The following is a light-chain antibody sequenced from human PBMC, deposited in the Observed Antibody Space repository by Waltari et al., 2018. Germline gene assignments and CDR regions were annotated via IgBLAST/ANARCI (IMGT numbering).Light chain of an antibody. CDR3: ASWDDSLNGFWV. J-gene: IGLJ3*02. CDR2: SNN. Sequence: QSVLTQPPSASGTPGQRVTISRSGSSSNIGNNPVNWYQQFPGTAPKLLLYSNNQRPSGVPDRFSGSRSATSASLAISGLQSEDEADYYCASWDDSLNGFWVFGGGTKLTVL. V-gene: IGLV1-44*01. CDR1: SSNIGNNP.